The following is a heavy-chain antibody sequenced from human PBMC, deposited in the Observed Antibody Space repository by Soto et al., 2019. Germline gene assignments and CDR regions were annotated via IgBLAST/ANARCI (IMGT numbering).Heavy chain of an antibody. D-gene: IGHD3-10*01. V-gene: IGHV3-30*18. J-gene: IGHJ3*01. Sequence: QVQLVESGGGVVQPGRSLRLSCAASGFTFSSYGMHWVRQAPGKGLEWVAVISYDGSNKYYADSVKGRFTISRDNSKNTLYLQMNSLRAEDTAVYYCAKGVPFGGWGQGTMVTVSS. CDR3: AKGVPFGG. CDR1: GFTFSSYG. CDR2: ISYDGSNK.